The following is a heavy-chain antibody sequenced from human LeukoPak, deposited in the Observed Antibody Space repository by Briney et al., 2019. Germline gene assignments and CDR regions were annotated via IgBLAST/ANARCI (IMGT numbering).Heavy chain of an antibody. D-gene: IGHD1-26*01. CDR1: GYSFTSYW. CDR3: ARLVLVGATRNRFDP. V-gene: IGHV5-51*01. Sequence: GESLKISCKGSGYSFTSYWIAWVRQMPGKGLEWMGIIYPGDSDTRYSPSFQGQVTISADKSINTAYLQWSSLKASDTAMYYCARLVLVGATRNRFDPWGQGTLVTVYS. CDR2: IYPGDSDT. J-gene: IGHJ5*02.